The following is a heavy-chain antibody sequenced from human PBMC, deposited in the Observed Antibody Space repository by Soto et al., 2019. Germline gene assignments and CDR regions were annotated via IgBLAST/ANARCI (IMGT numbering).Heavy chain of an antibody. CDR3: ARKSSSSSWFDP. CDR1: GYTFSNYG. J-gene: IGHJ5*02. V-gene: IGHV1-18*01. CDR2: ISGYNGNT. D-gene: IGHD6-6*01. Sequence: QVQLVQAGTEVKKPGASVKVSCKASGYTFSNYGVTWVRQAPGQGLEWMGWISGYNGNTNYAQNFQGRVTMTADPSTRTAYMDLRSLRSDDTAVYFCARKSSSSSWFDPWGQGTLVTASP.